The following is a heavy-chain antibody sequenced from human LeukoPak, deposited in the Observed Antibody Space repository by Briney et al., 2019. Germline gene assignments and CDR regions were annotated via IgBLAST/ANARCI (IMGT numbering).Heavy chain of an antibody. CDR1: GFTFSSYA. D-gene: IGHD3-10*01. J-gene: IGHJ4*02. Sequence: GRSLRLSCAASGFTFSSYAMHWVRQAPGKGLEWVAVISYEGSNKYYADSVKGRFTISRDNSKNTLYLQMNSLRAEDTAVYYCARDLWFGELPNYFDYWGQGTLVTVSS. V-gene: IGHV3-30*04. CDR3: ARDLWFGELPNYFDY. CDR2: ISYEGSNK.